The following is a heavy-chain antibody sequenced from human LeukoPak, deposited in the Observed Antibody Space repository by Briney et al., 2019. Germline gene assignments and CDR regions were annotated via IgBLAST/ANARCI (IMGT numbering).Heavy chain of an antibody. CDR3: ARGWAHYYFDY. V-gene: IGHV1-8*01. J-gene: IGHJ4*02. D-gene: IGHD7-27*01. Sequence: GASVKVSCKASGYTFTSYDINWVRQAPGQGLEWMGWMNPSSGNTGYAQKFQGRVTMTRNTSISTAYMELSSLRSEDTAVYYCARGWAHYYFDYWGQGTLVTVSS. CDR1: GYTFTSYD. CDR2: MNPSSGNT.